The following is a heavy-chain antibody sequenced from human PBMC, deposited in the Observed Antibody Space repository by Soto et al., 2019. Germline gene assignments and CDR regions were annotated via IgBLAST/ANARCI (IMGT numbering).Heavy chain of an antibody. D-gene: IGHD6-19*01. J-gene: IGHJ6*02. CDR2: INHSGST. V-gene: IGHV4-34*01. CDR3: ARVLTVADHYYYYGMDV. CDR1: GGSFSGYY. Sequence: QVQLQQWGAGLLKPSETLSLTCAVYGGSFSGYYWSWIRQPPGKGLEWIGEINHSGSTNYNPSLKSRVTISVDTSKNQFSLKLSSVTAAAEAVYYCARVLTVADHYYYYGMDVWGQGTTVTVSS.